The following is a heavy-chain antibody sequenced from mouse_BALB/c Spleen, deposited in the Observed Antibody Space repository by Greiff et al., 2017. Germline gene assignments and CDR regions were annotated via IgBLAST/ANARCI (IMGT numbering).Heavy chain of an antibody. J-gene: IGHJ4*01. Sequence: DVMLVESGGGLVQPGGSRKLSCAASGFTFSSFGMHWVRQAPEKGLEWVAYISSGSSTIYYADTVKGRFTISRDNPKNTLFLQMTSLRSEDTAMYYCASYGSRYYAMDYWGQGTSVTVSS. D-gene: IGHD1-1*01. CDR3: ASYGSRYYAMDY. CDR2: ISSGSSTI. CDR1: GFTFSSFG. V-gene: IGHV5-17*02.